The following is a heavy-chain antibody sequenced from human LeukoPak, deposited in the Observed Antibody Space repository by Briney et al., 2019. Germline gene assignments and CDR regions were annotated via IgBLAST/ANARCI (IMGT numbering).Heavy chain of an antibody. V-gene: IGHV4-61*02. J-gene: IGHJ4*02. Sequence: SETLSLTCTVSGGSISSGSYYWSWIRQPAGKGLEWIGRIYTSGSTNYNPSLKSRVTISVDTSKNQFSLKLSSVTAADTAVYYCARVHVGVGAKFDFDYWGQGTLVTVSS. D-gene: IGHD1-26*01. CDR3: ARVHVGVGAKFDFDY. CDR1: GGSISSGSYY. CDR2: IYTSGST.